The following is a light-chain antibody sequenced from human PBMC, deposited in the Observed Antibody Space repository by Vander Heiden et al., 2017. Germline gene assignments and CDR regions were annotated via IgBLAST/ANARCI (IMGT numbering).Light chain of an antibody. CDR1: SSNIGKNY. J-gene: IGLJ3*02. V-gene: IGLV1-51*02. CDR3: GTWDSSLSTNWV. Sequence: QSVLTQPPSVSAAPGQKVTISCSGGSSNIGKNYVSWYQQLPGTAPKLLIYESNKRPSGIPDRFSGSKSGTSATLGITGLQTGDEADYYCGTWDSSLSTNWVFGGGTKLTVL. CDR2: ESN.